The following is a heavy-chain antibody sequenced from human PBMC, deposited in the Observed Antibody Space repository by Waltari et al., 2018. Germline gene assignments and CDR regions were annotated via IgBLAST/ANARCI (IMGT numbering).Heavy chain of an antibody. CDR1: GYSISSGYY. V-gene: IGHV4-38-2*01. Sequence: QVQLQESGPGLVKPSETLSLTCAVSGYSISSGYYWGWIRQPPGKGLEWIGSIYHSGSTYYNPSLKSRVTIAGDTSKNQFSLKLSSVTAADTAVYYCARHGGRDYYDSSGFNFDYWGQGTLVTVSS. CDR3: ARHGGRDYYDSSGFNFDY. J-gene: IGHJ4*02. D-gene: IGHD3-22*01. CDR2: IYHSGST.